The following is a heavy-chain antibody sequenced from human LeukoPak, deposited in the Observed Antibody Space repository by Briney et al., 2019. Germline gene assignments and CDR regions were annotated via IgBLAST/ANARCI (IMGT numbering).Heavy chain of an antibody. CDR1: GFTFSSYE. CDR2: ITSSDSTT. J-gene: IGHJ4*02. Sequence: GGSLRLSCVASGFTFSSYEMNWVRQAPGKGLEWLSYITSSDSTTHYADSVKGRFTISRDDAQNSLYLQMNSLRAEDTAVYYCAKDRGSSGWYGKFDYWGQGTLVTVSS. D-gene: IGHD6-19*01. V-gene: IGHV3-48*03. CDR3: AKDRGSSGWYGKFDY.